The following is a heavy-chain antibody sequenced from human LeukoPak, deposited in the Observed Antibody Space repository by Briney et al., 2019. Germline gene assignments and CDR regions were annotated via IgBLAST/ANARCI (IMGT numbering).Heavy chain of an antibody. CDR2: INTNSGGT. CDR3: ARGRIHSWSDAFDI. Sequence: ASVKVSCKSCGYTLLGHYMHWLRPAAGRELEWMGWINTNSGGTKYEQKFQGSVIMTRDTSISTAYMELSRLKSDDTAVYYCARGRIHSWSDAFDIWGQGTTVTVSS. V-gene: IGHV1-2*02. J-gene: IGHJ3*02. D-gene: IGHD5-18*01. CDR1: GYTLLGHY.